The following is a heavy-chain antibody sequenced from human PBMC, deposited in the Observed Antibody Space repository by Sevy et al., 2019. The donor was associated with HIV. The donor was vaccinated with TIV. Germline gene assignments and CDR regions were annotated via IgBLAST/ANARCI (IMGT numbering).Heavy chain of an antibody. CDR1: GGSISSFY. V-gene: IGHV4-59*01. CDR3: ARNYYGSGRAIGY. CDR2: IEYSGRT. J-gene: IGHJ4*02. D-gene: IGHD3-10*01. Sequence: SETLSLTCTVSGGSISSFYWNWIRQPPGKGLEWIGYIEYSGRTNSNPSLKSRVTISVDTSKNQFSLKLNSVTAADTAVYYCARNYYGSGRAIGYWGQGTLVTVSS.